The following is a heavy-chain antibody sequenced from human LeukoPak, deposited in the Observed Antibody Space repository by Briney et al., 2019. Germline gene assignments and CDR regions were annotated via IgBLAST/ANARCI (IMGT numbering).Heavy chain of an antibody. D-gene: IGHD2-15*01. V-gene: IGHV3-66*01. J-gene: IGHJ4*02. CDR1: EFSVGSNC. CDR2: IYSGGST. Sequence: QPGGSLRLSCAASEFSVGSNCMTWVRQAPGKGLEWVSLIYSGGSTYYADSVKGSFTISRDNSKNTLYLQKNSLRAEDTAVYYCAKSGLNRFDYWGQGTLVTVSS. CDR3: AKSGLNRFDY.